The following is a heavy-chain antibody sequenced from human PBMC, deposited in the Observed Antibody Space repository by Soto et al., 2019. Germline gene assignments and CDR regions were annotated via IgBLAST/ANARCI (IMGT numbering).Heavy chain of an antibody. CDR1: GFIFDNYA. J-gene: IGHJ4*02. CDR3: AKIKQGYLDY. CDR2: ISGGGGAT. Sequence: EVQLLESGGGLVQPGGSLRLSCAASGFIFDNYAMNWGRQAPGKGLEWISTISGGGGATYYADSVKGRFTISGDSSKSTVYLQMHSLRAEDTAIYYCAKIKQGYLDYWGQGTQVIVSS. V-gene: IGHV3-23*01.